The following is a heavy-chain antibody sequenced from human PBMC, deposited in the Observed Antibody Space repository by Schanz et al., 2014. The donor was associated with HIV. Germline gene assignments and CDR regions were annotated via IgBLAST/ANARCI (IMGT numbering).Heavy chain of an antibody. J-gene: IGHJ4*02. CDR2: IVPIFGTP. CDR3: ARGAAEMATMTPWRY. Sequence: QVQLVQSGPEVKKPGASVRVSCETSGGRFSSYAINWVRQAPGQGLEWMGGIVPIFGTPNYAQKLQGRVTMTTDTSTSTAYMDLRSLRSDDTAVYYCARGAAEMATMTPWRYWGQGTLVTVSS. V-gene: IGHV1-69*06. D-gene: IGHD5-12*01. CDR1: GGRFSSYA.